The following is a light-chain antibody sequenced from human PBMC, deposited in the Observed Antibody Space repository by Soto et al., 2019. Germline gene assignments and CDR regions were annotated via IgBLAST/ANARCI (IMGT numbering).Light chain of an antibody. CDR3: QHYNNWPRT. Sequence: IMMTQSPATLSLSPGERATLSCRASQSVSRNLAWYQQKPGQAPRLLIYDASTRATGAPARFTGSGSGTEFTLTISRLQSEYLAVYYCQHYNNWPRTFGGGTKVDIK. V-gene: IGKV3-15*01. J-gene: IGKJ4*01. CDR2: DAS. CDR1: QSVSRN.